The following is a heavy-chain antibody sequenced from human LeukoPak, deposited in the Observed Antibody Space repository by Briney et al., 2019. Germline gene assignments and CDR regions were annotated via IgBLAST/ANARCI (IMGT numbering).Heavy chain of an antibody. CDR1: GGSISSYY. V-gene: IGHV4-59*01. CDR3: ARGEYSSSWYGRSHYYYGMDV. CDR2: IYYSGST. Sequence: SETLSLTCTVSGGSISSYYWSWIRQPPGKGLEWIGYIYYSGSTNYNPSLKSRVTISVDTSKNQFSLKLSSVTAADTAVYYCARGEYSSSWYGRSHYYYGMDVWGQGTTVTVSS. D-gene: IGHD6-13*01. J-gene: IGHJ6*02.